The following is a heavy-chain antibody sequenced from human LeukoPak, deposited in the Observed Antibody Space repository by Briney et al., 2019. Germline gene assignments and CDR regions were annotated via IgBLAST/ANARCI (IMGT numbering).Heavy chain of an antibody. V-gene: IGHV4-59*01. CDR2: ISDSGST. Sequence: SETLSLTCTVSGGSISTYFWTWIRQPPGKGLECIGYISDSGSTDYSPSLKSRVIISVDTSKNRFSLKLTSVTAADTGMYYCARGLRPYRLVQIEKGDYWGQGTLVTVSS. CDR3: ARGLRPYRLVQIEKGDY. D-gene: IGHD2-8*01. CDR1: GGSISTYF. J-gene: IGHJ4*02.